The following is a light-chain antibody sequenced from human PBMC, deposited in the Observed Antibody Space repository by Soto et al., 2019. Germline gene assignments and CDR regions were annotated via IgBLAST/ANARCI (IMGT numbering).Light chain of an antibody. CDR1: QSVSRW. Sequence: DIQMTQSPSTLSASVGDSVTITCRASQSVSRWLAWYRQKPGKAPKLLIYDASSLNSGVPSRFSGSQSGTEFTLTITSLLPDDFATYFCQQYSTYSPPTFGGGTKVDI. CDR2: DAS. J-gene: IGKJ4*01. CDR3: QQYSTYSPPT. V-gene: IGKV1-5*01.